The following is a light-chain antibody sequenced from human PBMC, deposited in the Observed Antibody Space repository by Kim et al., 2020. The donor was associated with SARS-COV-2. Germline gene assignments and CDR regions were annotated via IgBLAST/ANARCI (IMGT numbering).Light chain of an antibody. J-gene: IGLJ3*02. Sequence: SSELTQDPAVSVALGQTVRITCQGASLRSYYASWYQQKPGQAPVLVIYGKNNRPSGIPDRFSGSSSGNTASLTITGAQAEDEADYYCNSRDSSGNHQGFGGGTQLTVL. CDR2: GKN. V-gene: IGLV3-19*01. CDR3: NSRDSSGNHQG. CDR1: SLRSYY.